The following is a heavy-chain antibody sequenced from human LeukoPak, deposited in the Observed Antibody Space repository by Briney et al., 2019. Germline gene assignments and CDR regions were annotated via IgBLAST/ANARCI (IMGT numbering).Heavy chain of an antibody. V-gene: IGHV1-46*01. CDR2: INPSGGST. CDR3: ARDKGRDGYTNDAFDI. Sequence: ASVKVSCKASGYTFTSYYMHWVRQTPGQVLEWMGIINPSGGSTSYAQKFQGRVTMTRDMSTSTVYMELSSLRSEDTAVYYCARDKGRDGYTNDAFDIWGQGTMVTVSS. D-gene: IGHD5-24*01. J-gene: IGHJ3*02. CDR1: GYTFTSYY.